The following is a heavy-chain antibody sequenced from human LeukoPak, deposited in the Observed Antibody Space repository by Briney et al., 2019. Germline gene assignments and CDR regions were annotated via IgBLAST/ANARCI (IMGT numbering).Heavy chain of an antibody. V-gene: IGHV4-4*09. CDR2: IYAHGSP. J-gene: IGHJ5*02. CDR3: ARHGSVRSPLGP. CDR1: GGSISSYY. D-gene: IGHD3-10*01. Sequence: SETLSLTCTVSGGSISSYYWSWIRQPPGKGLEWVGYIYAHGSPTYNPSLKSRITISVETPKNQFSLNLRSVTAADTAVYYCARHGSVRSPLGPWGQGTLVTVSS.